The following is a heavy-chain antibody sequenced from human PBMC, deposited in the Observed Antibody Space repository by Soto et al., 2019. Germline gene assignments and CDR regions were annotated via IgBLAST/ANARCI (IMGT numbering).Heavy chain of an antibody. CDR2: VYWDDDK. D-gene: IGHD3-10*01. V-gene: IGHV2-5*02. CDR1: GFSLTTHAVG. Sequence: QITLKESGPTLVKPTQTLTLTCTFSGFSLTTHAVGVGWIRQPPGKALEWLALVYWDDDKRYNIFLRSRLAITKDTSKNQVVLTMTNMDPVDTATYCCAHAAFGEFVGSFGSWGQGTLVTVSS. J-gene: IGHJ4*02. CDR3: AHAAFGEFVGSFGS.